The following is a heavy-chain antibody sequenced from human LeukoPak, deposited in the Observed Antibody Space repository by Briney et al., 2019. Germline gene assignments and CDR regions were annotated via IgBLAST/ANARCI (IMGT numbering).Heavy chain of an antibody. CDR1: GGTFSSYA. V-gene: IGHV1-69*13. D-gene: IGHD3-3*01. CDR3: ASSTIFGENGMDV. Sequence: ASVTVSCTASGGTFSSYAISWVRQAPGQGLEWMGGIIPIFGTANYAQKFQGRVTITADESTSTAYMELSSLRSDDTAVYYCASSTIFGENGMDVWGQGTTVTVSS. J-gene: IGHJ6*02. CDR2: IIPIFGTA.